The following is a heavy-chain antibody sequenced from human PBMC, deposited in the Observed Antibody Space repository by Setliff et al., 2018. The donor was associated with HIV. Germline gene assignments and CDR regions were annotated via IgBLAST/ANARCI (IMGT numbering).Heavy chain of an antibody. Sequence: GGSLRLSCAASGFTFDDYGMSWVRQAPGKGLEWVSGINWNGGSTGSADSVKGRFTISRDNAKNSLYLRMKSLRAEDTAFYYCARAGGYSGYAPLYYFDSWGQGTLVTVSS. V-gene: IGHV3-20*04. J-gene: IGHJ4*02. D-gene: IGHD5-12*01. CDR2: INWNGGST. CDR1: GFTFDDYG. CDR3: ARAGGYSGYAPLYYFDS.